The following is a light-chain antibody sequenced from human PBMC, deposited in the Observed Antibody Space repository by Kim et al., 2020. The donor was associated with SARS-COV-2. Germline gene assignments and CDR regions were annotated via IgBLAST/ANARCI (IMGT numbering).Light chain of an antibody. J-gene: IGKJ2*01. V-gene: IGKV4-1*01. CDR1: QSVSNK. Sequence: IVMTQSPDSLAVSLGERATINCKSSQSVSNKLVWYQQKPGQPPKLLIRWSSDRESGVPDRFSGSGSGTDFTLTISSLQAEDVAVYYCQQYHNLPYTFGQGTKLEI. CDR3: QQYHNLPYT. CDR2: WSS.